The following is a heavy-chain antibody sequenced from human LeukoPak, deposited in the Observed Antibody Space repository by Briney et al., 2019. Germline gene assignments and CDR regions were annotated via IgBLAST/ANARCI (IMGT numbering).Heavy chain of an antibody. CDR3: ARGSAVWFGELLPMGTN. D-gene: IGHD3-10*01. V-gene: IGHV1-46*01. CDR1: GYTFTSYY. CDR2: INPSGGST. Sequence: RWASVKVSCKASGYTFTSYYMHWVRQAPGQGLEWMGIINPSGGSTSYAQKFQGRVTMTRDTSTSTVYMELSSLRSEDTAVYYCARGSAVWFGELLPMGTNWGQGTLVTVSS. J-gene: IGHJ1*01.